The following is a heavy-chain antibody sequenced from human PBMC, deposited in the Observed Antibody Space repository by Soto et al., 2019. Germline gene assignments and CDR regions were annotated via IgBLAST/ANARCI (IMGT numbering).Heavy chain of an antibody. CDR2: ISYDGSNK. Sequence: QVQLVESGGGVVQPGRSLRLSCAASGFTFSSYGMHWVRQAPGKGLEWVAVISYDGSNKYYADSVKGRFTISRDNSKNTLYLQMNSLRAEDTAVYYCARDHYYDSSGLLRNALVDYWGQGTLVTVSS. V-gene: IGHV3-30*03. J-gene: IGHJ4*02. D-gene: IGHD3-22*01. CDR3: ARDHYYDSSGLLRNALVDY. CDR1: GFTFSSYG.